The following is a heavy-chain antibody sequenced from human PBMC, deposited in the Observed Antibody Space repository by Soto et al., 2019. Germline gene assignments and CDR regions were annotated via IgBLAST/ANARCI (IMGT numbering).Heavy chain of an antibody. J-gene: IGHJ5*02. V-gene: IGHV4-59*02. Sequence: SETLSLTCTVSGGSVTYYYWSWVRQPPGKGLEWIGYVYYTGRTNYNPSLESRVIVSVDTSKNQFSLKLSSVTAADTAVYYCARDSSDSWYSPMDPWGQGILVTVS. D-gene: IGHD3-22*01. CDR1: GGSVTYYY. CDR2: VYYTGRT. CDR3: ARDSSDSWYSPMDP.